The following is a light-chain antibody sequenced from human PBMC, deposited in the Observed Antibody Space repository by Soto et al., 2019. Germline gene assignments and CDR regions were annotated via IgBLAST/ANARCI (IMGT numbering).Light chain of an antibody. J-gene: IGLJ1*01. CDR1: SSDVGLYDY. CDR3: SSYTSDSSYV. V-gene: IGLV2-14*01. Sequence: QSALTQPASVSGSPVQSITISCTGTSSDVGLYDYVSWYQQHPGKAPQLMIYAVSNRPSGVSNRFSASKSGNTASLFISGLQAEDEADYYCSSYTSDSSYVFGSGTKVTV. CDR2: AVS.